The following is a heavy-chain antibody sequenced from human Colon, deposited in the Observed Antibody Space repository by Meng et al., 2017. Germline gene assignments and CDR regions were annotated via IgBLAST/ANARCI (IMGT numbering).Heavy chain of an antibody. J-gene: IGHJ4*02. CDR2: GST. D-gene: IGHD7-27*01. CDR1: GASVSDTNYA. Sequence: VQLEESGPGLVRPSGTLSLTCTVSGASVSDTNYAWSWIRQPPGKGLEWIGYGSTNHNPSLKSRVTISVDTSKNQFSLTLNSVTAADTAVYYCARDNWGSLDYWGQGTLVTVSS. CDR3: ARDNWGSLDY. V-gene: IGHV4-61*01.